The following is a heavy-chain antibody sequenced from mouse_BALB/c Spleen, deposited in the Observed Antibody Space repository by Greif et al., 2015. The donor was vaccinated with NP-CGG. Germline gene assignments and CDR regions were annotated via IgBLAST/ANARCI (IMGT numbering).Heavy chain of an antibody. CDR2: IDPANGNT. Sequence: VQLKQSGAELVKPGASVKLSRTASGFNIKDTYMHWVKQRPEQGLEWIGRIDPANGNTKYDPKFQGKATITADTSSNTAYLQLSSLTSEDTAVYYGARGDWYFDVWGAGTTVTVSS. V-gene: IGHV14-3*02. J-gene: IGHJ1*01. CDR1: GFNIKDTY. CDR3: ARGDWYFDV.